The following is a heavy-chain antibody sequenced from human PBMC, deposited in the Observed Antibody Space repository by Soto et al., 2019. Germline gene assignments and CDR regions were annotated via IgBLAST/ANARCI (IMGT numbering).Heavy chain of an antibody. V-gene: IGHV1-18*01. Sequence: ASVKVSCKASGYTFTRSGISWARQAPGQGPEWMGWISSYNGDTNYAQTFQGRVTMTTDTSTSTAYMELRSLRSDDTAVSSCATDGVAPYHYYGLDIWGQ. J-gene: IGHJ6*02. CDR1: GYTFTRSG. CDR3: ATDGVAPYHYYGLDI. D-gene: IGHD5-12*01. CDR2: ISSYNGDT.